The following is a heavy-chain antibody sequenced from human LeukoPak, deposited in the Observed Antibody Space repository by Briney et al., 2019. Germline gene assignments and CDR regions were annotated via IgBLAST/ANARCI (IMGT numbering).Heavy chain of an antibody. CDR1: GPAFFTHN. CDR3: ARDRTRLVY. CDR2: ISRRGVI. Sequence: PGGSLRLSCAASGPAFFTHNFHWVRQAPGKGLEWVAFISRRGVIHYADSVKGRFTISRDNANDSLFLQMNSLRVEDTALYYCARDRTRLVYWGQGTLVTVSS. D-gene: IGHD6-6*01. V-gene: IGHV3-69-1*02. J-gene: IGHJ4*02.